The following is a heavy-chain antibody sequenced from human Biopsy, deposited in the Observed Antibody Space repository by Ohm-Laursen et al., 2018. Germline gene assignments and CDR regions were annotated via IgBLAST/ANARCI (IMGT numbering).Heavy chain of an antibody. D-gene: IGHD1-26*01. J-gene: IGHJ3*02. V-gene: IGHV1-18*04. CDR2: FTADEK. Sequence: GASVKVSCKASDYTFYSYGITWVRRAPGQGLEWMGWFTADEKNSAPKFQGRVTMTTDMSTSTAYMELRGLKSDDTAVYYCARVFGGAYYSYAFDIWGQGTLVIVSS. CDR1: DYTFYSYG. CDR3: ARVFGGAYYSYAFDI.